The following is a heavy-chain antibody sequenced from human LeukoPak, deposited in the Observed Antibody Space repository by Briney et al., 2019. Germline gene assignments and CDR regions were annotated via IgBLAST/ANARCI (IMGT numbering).Heavy chain of an antibody. J-gene: IGHJ4*02. V-gene: IGHV3-23*01. D-gene: IGHD5-18*01. CDR1: GFTFSSYA. Sequence: PGGSLRLSCAASGFTFSSYAMSWVRQAPGKGLEWVSGISGSGGSTYYADSVKGRFTISRDNSKNTLYLQMNSLRAEDTAVYYCAKDRGPVESRGYSYGYNYWGQGTLVTVSS. CDR2: ISGSGGST. CDR3: AKDRGPVESRGYSYGYNY.